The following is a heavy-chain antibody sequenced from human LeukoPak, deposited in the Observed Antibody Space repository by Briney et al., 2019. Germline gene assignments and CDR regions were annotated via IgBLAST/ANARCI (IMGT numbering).Heavy chain of an antibody. CDR3: ARDANAYYYYMDV. D-gene: IGHD1-1*01. CDR2: IYYSGST. Sequence: SETLSLTCAVYGGSFSGYYWSWIRQPPGKGLEWIGYIYYSGSTNYNPSLKSRVTISVDTSKNQFSLKLSSVTAADTAVYYCARDANAYYYYMDVWGKGTTVTISS. CDR1: GGSFSGYY. J-gene: IGHJ6*03. V-gene: IGHV4-59*01.